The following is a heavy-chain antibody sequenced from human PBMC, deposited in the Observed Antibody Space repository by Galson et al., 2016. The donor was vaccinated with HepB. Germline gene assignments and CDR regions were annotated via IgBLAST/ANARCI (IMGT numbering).Heavy chain of an antibody. D-gene: IGHD3-16*01. CDR3: AKVGLIRGGLARYFDD. Sequence: SLRLSCAASGFTFSSYAMHWVRQVSGKGPEWVANIKPHGREKYYVDSVKGRFTISRDNAKNSLFLQMNSLRAEDTAVYYGAKVGLIRGGLARYFDDWGQGTLVTVSS. J-gene: IGHJ4*02. V-gene: IGHV3-7*01. CDR2: IKPHGREK. CDR1: GFTFSSYA.